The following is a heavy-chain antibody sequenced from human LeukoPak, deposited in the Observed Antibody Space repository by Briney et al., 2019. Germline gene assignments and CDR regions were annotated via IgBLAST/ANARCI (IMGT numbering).Heavy chain of an antibody. V-gene: IGHV4-30-2*01. Sequence: SETLSLTCTVSGGSISSGGYYWSWIRQPPGKGLEWIGYIYHSGSTYYNPSLKSRVTISVDRSKNQFSLKLSSVTAADTAVYYCARDSSFGGATGLWGQGTLVTVSS. CDR1: GGSISSGGYY. D-gene: IGHD1-26*01. J-gene: IGHJ4*02. CDR2: IYHSGST. CDR3: ARDSSFGGATGL.